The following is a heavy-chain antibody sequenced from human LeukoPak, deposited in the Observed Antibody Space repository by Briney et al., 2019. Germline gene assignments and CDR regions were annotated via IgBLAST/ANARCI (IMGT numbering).Heavy chain of an antibody. V-gene: IGHV3-9*01. J-gene: IGHJ3*02. Sequence: GRSLRLSCAASGFTFDDYAMHWVRQAPGKGLEWVSGISWNSGSIGYADSVKGRFTISRDNAKNSLYLQMNSLRAEDTALYYCAKALRGSSFIYAFDIWGQGTMVTVSS. D-gene: IGHD6-13*01. CDR2: ISWNSGSI. CDR1: GFTFDDYA. CDR3: AKALRGSSFIYAFDI.